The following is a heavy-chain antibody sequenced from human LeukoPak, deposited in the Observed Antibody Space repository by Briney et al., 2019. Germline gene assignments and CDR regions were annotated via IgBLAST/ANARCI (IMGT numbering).Heavy chain of an antibody. D-gene: IGHD3-22*01. J-gene: IGHJ4*02. CDR2: INTNTGNP. V-gene: IGHV7-4-1*02. CDR1: GYTFTSYA. CDR3: ARSYYFDSSAYYLFDY. Sequence: ASVKVSCKASGYTFTSYAMNWVRQAPGQGLEWMGWINTNTGNPTYAQGFTGRFVFSLDTSVSTAYLQISSQKAEDTAVYYCARSYYFDSSAYYLFDYWGQGTLVTVSS.